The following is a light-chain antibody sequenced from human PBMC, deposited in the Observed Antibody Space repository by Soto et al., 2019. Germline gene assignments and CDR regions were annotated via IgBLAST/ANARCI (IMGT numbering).Light chain of an antibody. J-gene: IGLJ2*01. CDR3: QVWDSSSDHGV. CDR1: NIGSKS. CDR2: YDS. V-gene: IGLV3-21*04. Sequence: SYELTQPPSVSVAPGKTARITCGGNNIGSKSVHWYQQKPGQAPVLVIYYDSDRPSGIPERFSGSNSGNTATLTINRVEAGDEADYYCQVWDSSSDHGVFGGGTKLTVL.